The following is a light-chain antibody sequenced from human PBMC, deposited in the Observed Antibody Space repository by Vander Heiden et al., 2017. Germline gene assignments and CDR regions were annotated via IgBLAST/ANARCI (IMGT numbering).Light chain of an antibody. V-gene: IGLV1-47*02. CDR1: TSNTGSNY. Sequence: QSLLTPPPSAPGTPGQRVTLSCSGSTSNTGSNYVYRYQQPPATAPIPPTHSNNQQPSGVPDRFSGSKSGTSASLAISGRRSEDEADYYCAAWDDSLSGGVFGGGTKLTVL. CDR3: AAWDDSLSGGV. CDR2: SNN. J-gene: IGLJ3*02.